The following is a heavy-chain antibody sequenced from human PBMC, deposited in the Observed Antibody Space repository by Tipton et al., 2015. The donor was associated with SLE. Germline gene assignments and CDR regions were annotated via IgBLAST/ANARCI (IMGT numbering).Heavy chain of an antibody. CDR3: ARTYRRNLYGSGSFLPGYFDS. D-gene: IGHD1-26*01. Sequence: TLSLTCTVSGGSITNVNYFWSWFRQHPGKGLEWIGYIYYSGTTYYNPSLKSRVTISMDTSKKQFSLKLSSVTAADTAVYYCARTYRRNLYGSGSFLPGYFDSWGQGTLVTVSS. J-gene: IGHJ4*02. V-gene: IGHV4-31*03. CDR2: IYYSGTT. CDR1: GGSITNVNYF.